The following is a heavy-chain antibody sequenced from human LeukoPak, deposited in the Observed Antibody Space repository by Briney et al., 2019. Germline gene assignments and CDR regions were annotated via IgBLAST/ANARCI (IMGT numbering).Heavy chain of an antibody. Sequence: ASVKVSCKASGYTLTGYYMHWVRQAPGQGLEWMGWINPNSGGTNYAQKFQGRVTMTRDTSISTAYMELSRLRSDDMAVYYCARTSAADKGFDYWGQETLVTVSS. J-gene: IGHJ4*02. CDR1: GYTLTGYY. CDR3: ARTSAADKGFDY. V-gene: IGHV1-2*02. CDR2: INPNSGGT. D-gene: IGHD6-13*01.